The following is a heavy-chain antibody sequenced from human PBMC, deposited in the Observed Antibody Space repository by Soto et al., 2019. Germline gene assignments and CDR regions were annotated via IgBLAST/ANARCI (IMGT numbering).Heavy chain of an antibody. D-gene: IGHD3-9*01. CDR1: GYTFTSYG. Sequence: ASVKVSCKASGYTFTSYGISWVRQAPGQGLEWMGWISAYNGNTNYAQKLQGRVTMTTDTSTSTAYMELRSLRSDDTAVYYCARDREVLRYFDWPPPPYYYYGMDVWGQGTTVTVSS. CDR3: ARDREVLRYFDWPPPPYYYYGMDV. CDR2: ISAYNGNT. V-gene: IGHV1-18*01. J-gene: IGHJ6*02.